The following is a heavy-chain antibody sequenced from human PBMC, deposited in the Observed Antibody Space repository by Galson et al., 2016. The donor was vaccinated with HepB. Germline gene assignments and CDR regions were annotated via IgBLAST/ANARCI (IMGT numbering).Heavy chain of an antibody. Sequence: SETLSLTCTVSGGSISSYYWSWIRQPPGKGLEWIGYIYYSGSTNYNPPLKSRVTISVDTSKNQFSLKLTSVTTAETAVYYCARTPSRGGMDVWGQGTTVTVSS. CDR3: ARTPSRGGMDV. CDR2: IYYSGST. D-gene: IGHD3-10*01. CDR1: GGSISSYY. J-gene: IGHJ6*02. V-gene: IGHV4-59*01.